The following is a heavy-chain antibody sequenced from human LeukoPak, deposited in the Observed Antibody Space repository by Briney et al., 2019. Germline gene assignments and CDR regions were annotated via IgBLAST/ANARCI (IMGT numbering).Heavy chain of an antibody. CDR1: GYTFTSYG. J-gene: IGHJ6*03. Sequence: ASVKVSCKASGYTFTSYGISWVRRAPGQGLEWMGWISAYNGNTNYAQKLQGRVTMTTDTSTSTAYMELRSLRSDDTAVYYCARDPSDTAMVLFGYYYYYMDVWGKGTTVTVSS. V-gene: IGHV1-18*01. CDR3: ARDPSDTAMVLFGYYYYYMDV. CDR2: ISAYNGNT. D-gene: IGHD5-18*01.